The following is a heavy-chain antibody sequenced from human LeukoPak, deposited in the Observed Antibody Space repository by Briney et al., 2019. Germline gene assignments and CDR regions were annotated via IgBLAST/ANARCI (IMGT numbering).Heavy chain of an antibody. V-gene: IGHV3-21*01. D-gene: IGHD2-2*01. CDR3: AREDIVVVPAAPESSYYGMDV. CDR1: GFTFSSYS. CDR2: ISSSSSYI. Sequence: PGGSLRLSCAASGFTFSSYSMNWVRQAPGKGLEWVSSISSSSSYIYYADSVKGRSTISRDNAKNSLYLQMNSLRAEDTAVYYCAREDIVVVPAAPESSYYGMDVWGQGTTVTVSS. J-gene: IGHJ6*02.